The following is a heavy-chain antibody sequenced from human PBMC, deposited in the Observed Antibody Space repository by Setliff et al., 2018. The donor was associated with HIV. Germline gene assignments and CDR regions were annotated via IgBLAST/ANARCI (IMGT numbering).Heavy chain of an antibody. D-gene: IGHD2-15*01. Sequence: GASVKVSCKASGGTFSSYAISWVRQAPGQGLEWMGGIIPIFGTANYAQKFQGRVTITADESTSTVYMELTRLRSEDTAVYYCARTLGYCSGGSCYLDYWGQGTLVTVSS. CDR2: IIPIFGTA. CDR1: GGTFSSYA. V-gene: IGHV1-69*13. J-gene: IGHJ4*02. CDR3: ARTLGYCSGGSCYLDY.